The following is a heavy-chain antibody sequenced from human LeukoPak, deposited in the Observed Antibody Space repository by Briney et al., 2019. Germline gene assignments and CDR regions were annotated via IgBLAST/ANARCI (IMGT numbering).Heavy chain of an antibody. D-gene: IGHD6-6*01. CDR2: IWYDGSNK. J-gene: IGHJ4*02. Sequence: GGSLRLSCAASGFTFSSYGMHWVRQAPGKGLEWVAVIWYDGSNKYYADSVKGRFTISRDNSKNTLYLQMNSLRAEDTAVYYCARVPFEYSSSWYFDYWGQGTLVTVSS. CDR1: GFTFSSYG. CDR3: ARVPFEYSSSWYFDY. V-gene: IGHV3-33*01.